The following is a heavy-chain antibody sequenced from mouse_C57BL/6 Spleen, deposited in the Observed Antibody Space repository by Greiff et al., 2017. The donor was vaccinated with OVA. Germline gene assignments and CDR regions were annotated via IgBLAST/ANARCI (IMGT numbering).Heavy chain of an antibody. Sequence: QVQLKQPGAELVSPGTSVKLSCKASGYTFTSYWMHWVKQRPGQGLEWIGVIDPSDSYTNYNQKFKGKATLTVDTSSSTAYMQLSSLTSEDSAVYYCARRAAQAWFAYWGQGTLVTVSA. CDR2: IDPSDSYT. D-gene: IGHD3-2*02. CDR3: ARRAAQAWFAY. CDR1: GYTFTSYW. V-gene: IGHV1-59*01. J-gene: IGHJ3*01.